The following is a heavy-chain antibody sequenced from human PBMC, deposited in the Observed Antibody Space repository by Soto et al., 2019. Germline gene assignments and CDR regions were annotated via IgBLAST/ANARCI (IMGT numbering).Heavy chain of an antibody. CDR3: ARVKQGSLYFDL. V-gene: IGHV3-74*01. Sequence: DVQLVESGGGLVQPGGSLTLSCEASGFSFSSYWMHWVRQAPGKGLVWVSRIKTDGSIINYADFVEGRFTISRDNAKNTLFLQMNSLRVEDTAVYYCARVKQGSLYFDLWGRGTLFTVSS. J-gene: IGHJ2*01. CDR1: GFSFSSYW. CDR2: IKTDGSII.